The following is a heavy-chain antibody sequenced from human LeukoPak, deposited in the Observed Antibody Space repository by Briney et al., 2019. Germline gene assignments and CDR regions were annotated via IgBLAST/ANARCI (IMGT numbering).Heavy chain of an antibody. Sequence: GGSLRLSXAASGFTFSSYSMNWVRQAPGKGVEWVSSISSNSNYIYYADSLKGRFTSSRDNAKNSLYLQMNSLRVEDTAVYYCARKGAYAFDYWGQGTLVTVSS. D-gene: IGHD5-12*01. J-gene: IGHJ4*02. CDR3: ARKGAYAFDY. CDR1: GFTFSSYS. V-gene: IGHV3-21*01. CDR2: ISSNSNYI.